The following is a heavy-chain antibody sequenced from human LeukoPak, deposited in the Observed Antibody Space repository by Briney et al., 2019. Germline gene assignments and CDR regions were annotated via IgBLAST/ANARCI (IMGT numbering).Heavy chain of an antibody. CDR3: ARYSAMVYFDY. V-gene: IGHV4-59*12. D-gene: IGHD5-18*01. CDR1: GGSISGYY. CDR2: IYYSGST. J-gene: IGHJ4*02. Sequence: SETLSLTCTVSGGSISGYYWSWIRQLPGKGLEWIGYIYYSGSTNYNPSLKSRVTISVDTSKNQFSLKLSSVTAADTAVYYCARYSAMVYFDYWGQGTLVTVSS.